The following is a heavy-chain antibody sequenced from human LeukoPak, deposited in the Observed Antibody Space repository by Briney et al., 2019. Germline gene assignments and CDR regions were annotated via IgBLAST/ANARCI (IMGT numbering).Heavy chain of an antibody. CDR2: IYNTGST. Sequence: PSETLSLTCGVSGYFVSSGYYWGWIRQPPGKGLEWIGNIYNTGSTYYNPSLKSRVTISVDTSNNQFSLKLSSVTSADTAVYYCASRTTVPNALSFDYWGQGSLVIVSS. D-gene: IGHD1-1*01. J-gene: IGHJ4*02. CDR1: GYFVSSGYY. V-gene: IGHV4-38-2*01. CDR3: ASRTTVPNALSFDY.